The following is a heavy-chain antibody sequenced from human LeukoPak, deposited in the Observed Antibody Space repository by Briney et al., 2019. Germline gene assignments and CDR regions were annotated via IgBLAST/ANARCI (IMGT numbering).Heavy chain of an antibody. CDR2: INPNSGGT. Sequence: ASVKVSCKASGYTFTGYYMHWVRQAPGQGLEWMGWINPNSGGTNYAQKFQGRVAMTRDTSISTAYMELSRLRSDDTAVYYCAREWEGYSSSSSGDYWGQGTLVTVSS. V-gene: IGHV1-2*02. CDR1: GYTFTGYY. CDR3: AREWEGYSSSSSGDY. J-gene: IGHJ4*02. D-gene: IGHD6-6*01.